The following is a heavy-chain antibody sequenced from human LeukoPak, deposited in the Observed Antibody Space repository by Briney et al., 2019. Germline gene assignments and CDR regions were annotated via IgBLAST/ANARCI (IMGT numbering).Heavy chain of an antibody. D-gene: IGHD4-4*01. CDR2: INHSGST. CDR3: ARWRNYSNYVWFDP. Sequence: SGTLSLTCAVYGGSFSGYYWSWIRQPPGKGLEWIGEINHSGSTNYNPSLKSRVTISVDTSKNQFSLKLSSVTAADTAVYYCARWRNYSNYVWFDPWGQGTLVTVSS. J-gene: IGHJ5*02. V-gene: IGHV4-34*01. CDR1: GGSFSGYY.